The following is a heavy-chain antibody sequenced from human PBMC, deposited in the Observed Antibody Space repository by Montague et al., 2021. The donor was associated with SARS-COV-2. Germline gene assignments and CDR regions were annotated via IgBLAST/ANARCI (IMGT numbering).Heavy chain of an antibody. CDR2: INHGGST. D-gene: IGHD3-10*01. Sequence: SETLSLTCAVHGTSFSGYYWNWIRQPPGKGLEWIGEINHGGSTNYSPSLKCRLTISADTSKNQFSLKLTSVAAADTAVYYCARLRDGVVPSPILGVGPYYSYYYMDVWGRGTTVTVSS. CDR3: ARLRDGVVPSPILGVGPYYSYYYMDV. CDR1: GTSFSGYY. V-gene: IGHV4-34*01. J-gene: IGHJ6*03.